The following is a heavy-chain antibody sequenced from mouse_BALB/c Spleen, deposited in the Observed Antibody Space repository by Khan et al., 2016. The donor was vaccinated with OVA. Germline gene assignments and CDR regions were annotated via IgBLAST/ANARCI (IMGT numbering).Heavy chain of an antibody. CDR3: ARDRIDY. V-gene: IGHV1-7*01. CDR1: GYTFTSYW. CDR2: INPTSGYT. J-gene: IGHJ2*01. Sequence: QVRLQQSGAELAQPGASVKMSCTASGYTFTSYWMHWIKQRPGQGLEWIGYINPTSGYTDYNQTFKDKATLTADKSSSTAYMQLSSLTSDDSAVYYCARDRIDYWGQGTALTVSS.